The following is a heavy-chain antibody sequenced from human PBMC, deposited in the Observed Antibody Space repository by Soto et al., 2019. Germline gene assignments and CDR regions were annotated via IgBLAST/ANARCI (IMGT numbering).Heavy chain of an antibody. CDR3: ARDRGREFWSGYSEAVDI. D-gene: IGHD3-3*01. V-gene: IGHV1-69*01. Sequence: QVQLVQSGAEVKMPGSSVKVSCKASGGTFSSSAISWVRQAPGQGLEWMGGIIPILDTINSAQKFQDRVTITADESTSTAYMELSSLRSEDTVVYFGARDRGREFWSGYSEAVDIWGQGTMVTVSS. CDR2: IIPILDTI. J-gene: IGHJ3*02. CDR1: GGTFSSSA.